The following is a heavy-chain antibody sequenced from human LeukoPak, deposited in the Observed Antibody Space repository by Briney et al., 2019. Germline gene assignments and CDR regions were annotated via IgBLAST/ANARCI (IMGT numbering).Heavy chain of an antibody. CDR3: ARDAEDCSSTSCYSDAYYGMDV. D-gene: IGHD2-2*02. Sequence: GGSLRLSCAASGFTFSSYAMHWVRQAPGKGLEWVAVISYDGSNKYYADSVKGRFTISRDNSKNTLYLQMNSLRAEDTAVYYCARDAEDCSSTSCYSDAYYGMDVWGQGTTVTVSS. CDR1: GFTFSSYA. CDR2: ISYDGSNK. V-gene: IGHV3-30-3*01. J-gene: IGHJ6*02.